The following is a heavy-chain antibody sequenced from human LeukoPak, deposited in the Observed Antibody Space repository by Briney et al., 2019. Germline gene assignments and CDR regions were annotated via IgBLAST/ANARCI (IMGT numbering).Heavy chain of an antibody. D-gene: IGHD3-9*01. J-gene: IGHJ5*02. CDR3: SDDIVTSSYGNWFDP. Sequence: PGGSLRLSCAASGFHFTHAWMNWVRQTPGKGLEWVGRIKSKGNGETTDYAAPVKGRFSISRDDSRNTLYLQMDSLKTEDTAVYYCSDDIVTSSYGNWFDPWGQGTLVTVSS. CDR1: GFHFTHAW. CDR2: IKSKGNGETT. V-gene: IGHV3-15*01.